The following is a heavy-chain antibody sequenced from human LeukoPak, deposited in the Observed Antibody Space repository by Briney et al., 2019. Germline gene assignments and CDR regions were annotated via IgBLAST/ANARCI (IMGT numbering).Heavy chain of an antibody. D-gene: IGHD3-16*01. CDR1: GFTFSSYS. CDR3: AREHQLGEPY. Sequence: GGSLRLSCAASGFTFSSYSMNWVRQAPGKGLEWGSSISSSSSYIYYADSVKGRFTISRYKAKNSLYLQMNSLRAEDTAVYYCAREHQLGEPYWGQGTLVTVSS. V-gene: IGHV3-21*04. J-gene: IGHJ4*02. CDR2: ISSSSSYI.